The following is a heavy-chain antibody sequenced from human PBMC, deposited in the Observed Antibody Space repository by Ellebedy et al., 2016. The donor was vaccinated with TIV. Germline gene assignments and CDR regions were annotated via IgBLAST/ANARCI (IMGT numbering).Heavy chain of an antibody. CDR1: GYTFTNYG. D-gene: IGHD4-17*01. V-gene: IGHV1-18*04. Sequence: AASVKVSCKASGYTFTNYGISWVRQAPGHGLEWMGWISGYNGNTYSAQKLQGRVTMTTDTSTSTAYMELRSLRSDDTAVYYCARFVDGDYEDYWGQGALVTVSS. J-gene: IGHJ4*02. CDR2: ISGYNGNT. CDR3: ARFVDGDYEDY.